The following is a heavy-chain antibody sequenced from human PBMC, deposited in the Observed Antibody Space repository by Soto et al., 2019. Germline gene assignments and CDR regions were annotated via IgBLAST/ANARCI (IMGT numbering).Heavy chain of an antibody. CDR2: VVVGSGNT. J-gene: IGHJ3*02. CDR3: AAESWSHGAFYI. D-gene: IGHD6-13*01. CDR1: GVTFTSSA. Sequence: SVTVSCKTCGVTFTSSAVPCVLQARGQRLEWIGWVVVGSGNTNYAQKFQERVTITRDMSTSTAYMELSSLRSEDTAVNYCAAESWSHGAFYIWGQGTMVTVSS. V-gene: IGHV1-58*01.